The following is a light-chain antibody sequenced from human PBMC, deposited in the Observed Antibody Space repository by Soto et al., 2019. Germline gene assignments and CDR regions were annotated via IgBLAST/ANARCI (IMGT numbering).Light chain of an antibody. J-gene: IGLJ1*01. CDR3: CSYAGSSTLYV. V-gene: IGLV2-23*01. CDR2: EGS. CDR1: SSDVGSYNL. Sequence: QSVLAQPASVSGSPGQSITISCTGTSSDVGSYNLVSWYQQHPGKAPKLMIYEGSKRPSGVSNRFSGSKSGNTASLTISGPQAEDEADYYCCSYAGSSTLYVFXTGTKVTVL.